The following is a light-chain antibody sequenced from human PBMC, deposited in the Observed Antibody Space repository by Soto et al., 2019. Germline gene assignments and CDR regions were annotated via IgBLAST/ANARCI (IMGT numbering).Light chain of an antibody. V-gene: IGKV1-5*01. J-gene: IGKJ5*01. Sequence: DIQITQSPATLSASVGDRVTITCRASQSISSWLAWYQQKPGKAPKLLIYDVSSLESGVPSRFSGSGSGTEFSLTISSLQPDDIATYYCQQYNTFWTFGQGTDWRL. CDR1: QSISSW. CDR2: DVS. CDR3: QQYNTFWT.